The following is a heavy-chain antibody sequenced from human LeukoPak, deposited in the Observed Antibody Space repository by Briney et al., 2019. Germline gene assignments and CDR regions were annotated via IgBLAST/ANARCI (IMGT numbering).Heavy chain of an antibody. CDR1: GGSISSSSNY. CDR3: ARLTPYSGSPLGDY. CDR2: ISYSGST. D-gene: IGHD1-26*01. Sequence: SETRSLTCTVSGGSISSSSNYWGWIRQPPGKGLEWIGTISYSGSTYYKPSLKSRVTISVDTSKNQFSLKLSSVTAADTAVYYCARLTPYSGSPLGDYWGQGTLVTVSS. J-gene: IGHJ4*02. V-gene: IGHV4-39*01.